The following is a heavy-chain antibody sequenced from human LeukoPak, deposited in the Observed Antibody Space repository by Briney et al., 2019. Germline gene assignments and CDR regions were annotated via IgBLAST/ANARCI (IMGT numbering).Heavy chain of an antibody. Sequence: GRSLRLSCAASGFTFSSYGMHWVRQAPGKGLEWVAVIWYDGSNKYYADSVKGRFTISRDNSKNTLYLQMNSLRAEDTALYYCAKDLTYYYGLGSSTNAFDIWGQGTMVTVSS. CDR1: GFTFSSYG. D-gene: IGHD3-10*01. V-gene: IGHV3-33*06. CDR2: IWYDGSNK. J-gene: IGHJ3*02. CDR3: AKDLTYYYGLGSSTNAFDI.